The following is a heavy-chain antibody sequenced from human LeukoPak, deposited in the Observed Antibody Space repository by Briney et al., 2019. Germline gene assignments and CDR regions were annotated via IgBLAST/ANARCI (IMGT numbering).Heavy chain of an antibody. CDR3: AKGIGTMVRGVTNFDY. CDR1: GFSFSDYA. V-gene: IGHV3-30*02. Sequence: LAGGSLRLSCAASGFSFSDYAIYWVRQTPGKGLEWVAFIRYDGSNKIYADSVKGRFTIFRDNSKNTLYLQMNSLRAEDTAVFYCAKGIGTMVRGVTNFDYWGQGTLVTVSS. J-gene: IGHJ4*02. D-gene: IGHD3-10*01. CDR2: IRYDGSNK.